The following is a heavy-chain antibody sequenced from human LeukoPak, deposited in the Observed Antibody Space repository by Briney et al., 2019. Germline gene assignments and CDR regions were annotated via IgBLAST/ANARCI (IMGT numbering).Heavy chain of an antibody. CDR2: IYYSGST. V-gene: IGHV4-39*01. CDR3: ARHAYYYDSSGYLVYFDY. J-gene: IGHJ4*02. CDR1: GFTFSSYA. Sequence: GSLRLSCAASGFTFSSYAMSWVRQAPGKGLEWIGSIYYSGSTYYNPSLKSRVTISVDTSKNQFSLKLSSVTAADTAVYYCARHAYYYDSSGYLVYFDYWGQGTLVTVSS. D-gene: IGHD3-22*01.